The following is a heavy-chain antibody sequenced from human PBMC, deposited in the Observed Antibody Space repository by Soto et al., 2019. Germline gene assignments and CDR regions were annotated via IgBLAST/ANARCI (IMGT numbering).Heavy chain of an antibody. D-gene: IGHD3-3*01. Sequence: EVQLVESGGGLVKPGGSLRLSCAASGFTFSSYSMNWVRQAPGRGLEWVSSISSSSSYIYYADSVKGRFTISRDNAKNSLYLQMNSLRAEDTAVYYCVRSRGYDFWSGYSSDGMDVWGQGTTVTVSS. V-gene: IGHV3-21*01. J-gene: IGHJ6*02. CDR3: VRSRGYDFWSGYSSDGMDV. CDR2: ISSSSSYI. CDR1: GFTFSSYS.